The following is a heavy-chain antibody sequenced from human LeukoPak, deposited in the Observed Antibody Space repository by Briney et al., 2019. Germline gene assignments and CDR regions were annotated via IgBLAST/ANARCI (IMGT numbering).Heavy chain of an antibody. V-gene: IGHV4-4*07. CDR3: ARRAKYSSGWGTFDI. Sequence: NASETLSLTCTVSGGSISSYYWSWIRQPAGKGLEWIGRIYTSGSTNYNPSLKSRVTMSVDTSKNQFSLKLSSVTAADTAVYYCARRAKYSSGWGTFDIWGQGTMVTVSS. CDR1: GGSISSYY. D-gene: IGHD6-19*01. J-gene: IGHJ3*02. CDR2: IYTSGST.